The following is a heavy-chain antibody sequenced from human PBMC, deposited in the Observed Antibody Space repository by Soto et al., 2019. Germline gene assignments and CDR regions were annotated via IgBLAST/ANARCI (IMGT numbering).Heavy chain of an antibody. CDR1: GFTVSSNY. CDR3: ARVPIIAAAGPRRAFDI. D-gene: IGHD6-13*01. CDR2: IYSGGST. Sequence: PGGSLRLSCAASGFTVSSNYMSWVRQAPGKGLEWVSVIYSGGSTYYADSVKGRFTISRDNSKNTLYLQMNSLRAEDTAVFYFARVPIIAAAGPRRAFDIWGQGTMVTVSS. J-gene: IGHJ3*02. V-gene: IGHV3-66*01.